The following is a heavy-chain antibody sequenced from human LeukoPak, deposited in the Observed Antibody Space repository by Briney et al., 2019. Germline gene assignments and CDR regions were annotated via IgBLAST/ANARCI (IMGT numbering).Heavy chain of an antibody. D-gene: IGHD5-24*01. CDR1: GFTFSSYE. CDR2: ISSSGSTI. V-gene: IGHV3-48*03. CDR3: ARGMATIDGYYYYMDV. Sequence: PGGSLRLSCAASGFTFSSYEMNWVRQAPGKGLEWVSYISSSGSTIYYADSVKGRFTISRGNAKNSLYLQMNSLRAEDTAVYYCARGMATIDGYYYYMDVWGKGTTVTVSS. J-gene: IGHJ6*03.